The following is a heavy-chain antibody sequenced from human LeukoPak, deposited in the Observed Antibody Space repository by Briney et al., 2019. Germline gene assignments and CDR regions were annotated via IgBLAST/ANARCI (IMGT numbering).Heavy chain of an antibody. J-gene: IGHJ6*02. D-gene: IGHD3-3*01. CDR2: ISGSGGST. Sequence: GGSLRLSCAASGFTFSSYAMSWVRQAPGKGLEWVSAISGSGGSTYYADSVKGRFTISRDNSKNTLYLQMNSLRAEDTAVYYCAKEDLITIFGVVITHYYYYGMDVWGQGTTVTVSS. CDR1: GFTFSSYA. CDR3: AKEDLITIFGVVITHYYYYGMDV. V-gene: IGHV3-23*01.